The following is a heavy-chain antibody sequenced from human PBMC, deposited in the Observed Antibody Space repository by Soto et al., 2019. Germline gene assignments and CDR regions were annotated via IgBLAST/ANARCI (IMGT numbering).Heavy chain of an antibody. Sequence: SETLSLTCTVSGGSISSSSYYWGWIRQPPGKGLEWIGSIYYSGSTYYNPSLKSRVTISVDTSKNHFSLKLSSVTAADTAVYYCARRVAVAGNLYYYYGMDVWGQGTTVTSP. V-gene: IGHV4-39*01. CDR2: IYYSGST. CDR1: GGSISSSSYY. J-gene: IGHJ6*02. D-gene: IGHD6-19*01. CDR3: ARRVAVAGNLYYYYGMDV.